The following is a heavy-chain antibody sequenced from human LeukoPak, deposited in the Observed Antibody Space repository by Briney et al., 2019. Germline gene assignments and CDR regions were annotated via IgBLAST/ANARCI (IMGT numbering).Heavy chain of an antibody. V-gene: IGHV4-59*01. D-gene: IGHD6-13*01. CDR1: GGSISNYY. CDR3: ARVTGYMTEDYFDY. CDR2: IYYSGST. Sequence: SETLSLTCTVSGGSISNYYWSWIRQPPGKGLEWIGYIYYSGSTNYNPSLKSRVTISVDTSKNQFSLRLSSVTAADTAVYYCARVTGYMTEDYFDYWGQGTLITVSS. J-gene: IGHJ4*02.